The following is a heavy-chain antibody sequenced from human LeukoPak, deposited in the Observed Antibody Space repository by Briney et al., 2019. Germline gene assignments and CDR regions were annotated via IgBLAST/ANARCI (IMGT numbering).Heavy chain of an antibody. CDR2: ISSSSSTI. D-gene: IGHD4-11*01. CDR1: GFTFSSYA. J-gene: IGHJ4*02. CDR3: ARDSYSNSFDY. V-gene: IGHV3-48*01. Sequence: PGGSLRLSCAASGFTFSSYAMHWVRQAPGKGLEWVSYISSSSSTIYYADSVKGRFTISRDNAKNSLYLQMNSLRAEDTAVYYCARDSYSNSFDYWGQGTLVTVSS.